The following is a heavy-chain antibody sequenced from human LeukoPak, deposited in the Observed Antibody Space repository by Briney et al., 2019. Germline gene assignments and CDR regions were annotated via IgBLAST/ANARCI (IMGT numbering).Heavy chain of an antibody. CDR3: ARDFLYDLYYYYGMDV. Sequence: GGSLRLSCAASGFTFSSYEMNWVRQAPGKGLEWVSYISSSSSTIYYAESVKGRFTISRDNAKNSLYLQMNSLRDEDTAVYYCARDFLYDLYYYYGMDVWGQGTTVTVSS. J-gene: IGHJ6*02. V-gene: IGHV3-48*02. CDR1: GFTFSSYE. D-gene: IGHD2-2*02. CDR2: ISSSSSTI.